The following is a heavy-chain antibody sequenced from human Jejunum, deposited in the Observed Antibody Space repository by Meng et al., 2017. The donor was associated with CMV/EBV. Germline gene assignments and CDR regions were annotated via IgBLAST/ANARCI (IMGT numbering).Heavy chain of an antibody. Sequence: SGFTFTSYSMNWVRQAPGKGLEWVSSISSSSSYIYYADSVKGRFTISRDNAKNSLYLQMNSLRAEDTAVYYCARAGGIYDSLDVWGQGTTVTVSS. V-gene: IGHV3-21*01. CDR3: ARAGGIYDSLDV. D-gene: IGHD3-3*01. CDR1: GFTFTSYS. J-gene: IGHJ6*02. CDR2: ISSSSSYI.